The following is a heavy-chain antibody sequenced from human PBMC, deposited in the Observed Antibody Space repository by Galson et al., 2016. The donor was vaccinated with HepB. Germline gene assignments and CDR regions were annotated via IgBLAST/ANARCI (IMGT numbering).Heavy chain of an antibody. CDR3: ARQHPTGDAPDL. CDR2: ITYSGTT. D-gene: IGHD4-17*01. Sequence: ETLSLTCFVSGFSVRGSNYHWGWIRQSPGKGLEWVDSITYSGTTYYNPSLKSRVTVSVDTSRAHFSLTLESVTAADTAVYYCARQHPTGDAPDLWGQGTLVTVSS. V-gene: IGHV4-39*01. CDR1: GFSVRGSNYH. J-gene: IGHJ5*02.